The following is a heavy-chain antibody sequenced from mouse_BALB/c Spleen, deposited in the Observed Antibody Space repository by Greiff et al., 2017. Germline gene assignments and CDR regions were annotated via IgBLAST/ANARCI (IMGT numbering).Heavy chain of an antibody. CDR2: ISSGGSYT. V-gene: IGHV5-6*01. J-gene: IGHJ2*01. Sequence: EVKLMESGGDLVKPGGSLKLSCAASGFTFSSYGMSWVRQTPDKRLEWVATISSGGSYTYYPDSVKGRFTISRDNAKNTLYLQMSSLKSEDTAMYYCARNYGSSYLYFDYWGQGTTLTVSS. CDR1: GFTFSSYG. D-gene: IGHD1-1*01. CDR3: ARNYGSSYLYFDY.